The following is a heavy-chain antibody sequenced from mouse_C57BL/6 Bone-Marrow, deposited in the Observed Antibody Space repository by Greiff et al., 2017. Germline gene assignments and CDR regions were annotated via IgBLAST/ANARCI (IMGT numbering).Heavy chain of an antibody. CDR3: ARERGLRPYYFDY. D-gene: IGHD2-2*01. CDR2: ISDGGSYT. J-gene: IGHJ2*01. V-gene: IGHV5-4*01. Sequence: DVMLVESGGGLVKPGGSLKLSCAASGFTFSSYAMSWVRQTPEKRLEWVATISDGGSYTYYPDNVKGRFTISRDNAKNNLYLQMSHLKSEDTAMYYCARERGLRPYYFDYWGQGTTLTVSS. CDR1: GFTFSSYA.